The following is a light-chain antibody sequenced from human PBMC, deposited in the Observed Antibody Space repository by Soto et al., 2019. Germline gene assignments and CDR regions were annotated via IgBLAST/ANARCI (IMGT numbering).Light chain of an antibody. CDR1: QSVSSNY. J-gene: IGKJ1*01. CDR3: QRYGSPPWT. V-gene: IGKV3-20*01. Sequence: EIVLTQSPGTLSLSPGERATLSCRASQSVSSNYFAWYQQKPDQAPMLLIYDASSKATGIPDRFGGGGSETDFILIISRLEPEDVAVYYCQRYGSPPWTFGQGTKVEIK. CDR2: DAS.